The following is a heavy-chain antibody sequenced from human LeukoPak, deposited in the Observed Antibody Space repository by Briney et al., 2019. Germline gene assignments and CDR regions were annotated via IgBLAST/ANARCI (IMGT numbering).Heavy chain of an antibody. CDR3: AGDKWNHNRLDY. Sequence: ASVKVSCKASGYIFIGYYMHWVRQAPGQGLEWMGWINPNSGVTNYAQKFQGRVTMTRDTSISTAYMELSRLRSDDTAVYYCAGDKWNHNRLDYWGQGTLVTVSS. V-gene: IGHV1-2*02. CDR2: INPNSGVT. D-gene: IGHD1-14*01. J-gene: IGHJ4*02. CDR1: GYIFIGYY.